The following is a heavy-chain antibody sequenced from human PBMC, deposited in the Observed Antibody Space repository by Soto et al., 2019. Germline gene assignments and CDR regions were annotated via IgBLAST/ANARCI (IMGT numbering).Heavy chain of an antibody. CDR1: GFTFRSYA. J-gene: IGHJ4*02. V-gene: IGHV3-23*01. CDR2: VSESGGST. D-gene: IGHD4-17*01. Sequence: EVQLLESGGGSVQPGGSLRLSCAASGFTFRSYAMTWVRQAPGKGLEWVSCVSESGGSTYYADSVKGQFTISRDNSKNTLFLQMDSLRAEDTAVYFCAKVSTSYCYGAIDYWGPGTLVAVSS. CDR3: AKVSTSYCYGAIDY.